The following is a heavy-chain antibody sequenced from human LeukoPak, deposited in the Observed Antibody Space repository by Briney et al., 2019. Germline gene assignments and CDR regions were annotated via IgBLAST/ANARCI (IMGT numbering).Heavy chain of an antibody. V-gene: IGHV1-2*02. Sequence: ASVKVSCKASGYTFTGYYMHWVRQAPGQGLEWMGWINPNSGDTNYAQKFRGRVTMTRDTSISTAYMELSRLRSDDTAVYYCAREGLYSSSWYEVGYWGQGTLVTVSS. CDR3: AREGLYSSSWYEVGY. J-gene: IGHJ4*02. CDR2: INPNSGDT. D-gene: IGHD6-13*01. CDR1: GYTFTGYY.